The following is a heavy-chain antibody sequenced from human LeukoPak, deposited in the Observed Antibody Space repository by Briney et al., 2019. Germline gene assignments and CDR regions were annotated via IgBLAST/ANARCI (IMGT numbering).Heavy chain of an antibody. CDR1: GFTFSSYW. J-gene: IGHJ1*01. CDR3: ARDRSYCSGGSCYDPPFQH. D-gene: IGHD2-15*01. V-gene: IGHV3-7*03. CDR2: IKQDGSEK. Sequence: GSLRLSCAASGFTFSSYWMSWVRQAPGKGLEWVANIKQDGSEKYYVDSVKGRFTISRDNAKNSLYLQMNSLRAEDTAVYYCARDRSYCSGGSCYDPPFQHWGQGTLVTVSS.